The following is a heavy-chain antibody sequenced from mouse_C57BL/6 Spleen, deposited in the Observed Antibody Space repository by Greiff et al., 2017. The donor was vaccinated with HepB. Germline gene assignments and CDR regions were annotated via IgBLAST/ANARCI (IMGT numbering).Heavy chain of an antibody. Sequence: QVQLKQPGAELVRPGSSVKLSCKASGYTFTSYWMDWVKQRPGQGLEWIGNIYPSDSETHYNQKFKDKATLTVDKSSSTAYMQLSSLTSEDSAVYYCARRNYYGRSRALDYWGQGTTLTVSS. CDR3: ARRNYYGRSRALDY. CDR2: IYPSDSET. J-gene: IGHJ2*01. D-gene: IGHD1-1*01. CDR1: GYTFTSYW. V-gene: IGHV1-61*01.